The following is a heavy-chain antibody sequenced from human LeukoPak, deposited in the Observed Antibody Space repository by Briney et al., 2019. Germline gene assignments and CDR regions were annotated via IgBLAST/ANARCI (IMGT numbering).Heavy chain of an antibody. D-gene: IGHD6-6*01. CDR2: IKQDGSEK. CDR3: AKGDGLARQSSSSYYYYYAMDV. J-gene: IGHJ6*02. V-gene: IGHV3-7*03. Sequence: GGSLRLSCAVSGFTFSSYWMSWVRQAPGKGLEWVANIKQDGSEKYYVDSVKGRFTISRDNSKNTLYMQMNSLRAEDTAVYYCAKGDGLARQSSSSYYYYYAMDVWGQGTTVTVSS. CDR1: GFTFSSYW.